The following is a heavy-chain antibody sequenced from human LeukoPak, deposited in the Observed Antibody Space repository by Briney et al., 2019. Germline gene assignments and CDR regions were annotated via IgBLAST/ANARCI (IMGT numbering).Heavy chain of an antibody. Sequence: PSETLSLTCTVSGGSINSYYWSWIRQPPGKGLEWMGYVYYSGSTNYNPSLKSRVTISVDTSKNQFSLKLSSVTAADTAVYFCARHGLTSFDFWGQGTLVTVSS. CDR3: ARHGLTSFDF. CDR1: GGSINSYY. D-gene: IGHD2-21*02. J-gene: IGHJ4*02. V-gene: IGHV4-59*01. CDR2: VYYSGST.